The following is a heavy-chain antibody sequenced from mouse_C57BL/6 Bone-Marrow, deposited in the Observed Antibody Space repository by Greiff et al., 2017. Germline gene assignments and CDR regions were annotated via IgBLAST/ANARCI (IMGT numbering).Heavy chain of an antibody. CDR1: GYTFTSYW. CDR3: AREGNGPLDY. D-gene: IGHD2-1*01. Sequence: VQLQQPGAELVRPGSSVKLSCKASGYTFTSYWMHWVKQRPIQGLEWIGNIDPSDSETHYNQKFKDKATLTVDKSSSTAYMQLSSLTSEDSAVYYCAREGNGPLDYGGQGTTLTVSS. CDR2: IDPSDSET. J-gene: IGHJ2*01. V-gene: IGHV1-52*01.